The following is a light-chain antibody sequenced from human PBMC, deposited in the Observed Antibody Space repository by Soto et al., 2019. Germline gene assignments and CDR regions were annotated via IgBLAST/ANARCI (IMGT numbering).Light chain of an antibody. CDR3: QQRSNWRGT. J-gene: IGKJ5*01. CDR1: QSVSSN. V-gene: IGKV3-15*01. CDR2: GAS. Sequence: EIVMTQSPATLSVSPGERATLSCRASQSVSSNLAWYQQKPGRAPRLLIYGASTRATGMPARFSGSGSGTEFTFTISSLQSEDFALYYCQQRSNWRGTFGQGTRLEIK.